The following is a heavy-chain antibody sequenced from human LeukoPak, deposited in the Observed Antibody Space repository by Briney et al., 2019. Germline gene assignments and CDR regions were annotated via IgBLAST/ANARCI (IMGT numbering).Heavy chain of an antibody. D-gene: IGHD6-19*01. J-gene: IGHJ6*03. V-gene: IGHV3-11*04. Sequence: LSLTCTVSGGSISSSSYYWGWIRQPPGKGLEWVSYISSSGSTIYYADSVKGRFTISRDNAKNSLYLQMNSLRAEGTAVYYCARVGYSSGWYVSSYMDVWGKGTTVTISS. CDR2: ISSSGSTI. CDR3: ARVGYSSGWYVSSYMDV. CDR1: GGSISSSSYY.